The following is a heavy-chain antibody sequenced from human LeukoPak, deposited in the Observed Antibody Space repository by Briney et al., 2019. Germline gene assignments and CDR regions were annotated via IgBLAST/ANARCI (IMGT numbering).Heavy chain of an antibody. D-gene: IGHD5-18*01. CDR3: ARDRYSYGY. V-gene: IGHV4-59*12. CDR2: IYYSGST. Sequence: SETLSLTCTVSGGSISSYYWSWIRHPPGKGLEWIGYIYYSGSTNYNPSLKSRVTISVDTSKNQFSLKLSSVTAADTAVYYCARDRYSYGYWGQGTLVTVSS. CDR1: GGSISSYY. J-gene: IGHJ4*02.